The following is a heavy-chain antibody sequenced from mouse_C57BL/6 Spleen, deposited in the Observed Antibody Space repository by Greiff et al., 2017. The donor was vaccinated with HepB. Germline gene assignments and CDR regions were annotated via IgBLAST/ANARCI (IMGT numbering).Heavy chain of an antibody. CDR2: INPNNGGT. V-gene: IGHV1-26*01. Sequence: EVQLQQSGPELVKPGASVKISCKASGYTFTDYYMNWVKQSHGKSLEWIGDINPNNGGTSYNQKFKGKATLTVDKSSSTAYMELRSLTSEDSAVYYCASLRDFDYWGQGTTLTVSS. J-gene: IGHJ2*01. CDR1: GYTFTDYY. D-gene: IGHD1-1*01. CDR3: ASLRDFDY.